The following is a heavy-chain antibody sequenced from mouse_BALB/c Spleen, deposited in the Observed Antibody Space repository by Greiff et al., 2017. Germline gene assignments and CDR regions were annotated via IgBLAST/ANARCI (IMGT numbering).Heavy chain of an antibody. J-gene: IGHJ1*01. V-gene: IGHV5-9-4*01. Sequence: EVQLVESGGGLVKPGGSLKLSCAASGFTFSSYAMSWVRQSPEKRLEWVAEISSGGSYTYYPDTVTGRFTISRDNAKNTLYLEMSSLRSEDTALYYCARDIASGYFDVWGAGTTVTVSS. CDR3: ARDIASGYFDV. CDR2: ISSGGSYT. CDR1: GFTFSSYA.